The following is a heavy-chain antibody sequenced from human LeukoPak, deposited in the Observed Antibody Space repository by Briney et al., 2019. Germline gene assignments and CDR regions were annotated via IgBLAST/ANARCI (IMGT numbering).Heavy chain of an antibody. D-gene: IGHD6-19*01. CDR2: ISYDGSNK. CDR1: GFTFSSYA. Sequence: PGGSLRFFCAASGFTFSSYAMHWVRQAPGKGLEWVAVISYDGSNKYYADTVKGRFTISRDNYKNTLYLQMNSLRAEDTAVYYCARGQSSGWYRVSFDIWGQGTMVTVFS. J-gene: IGHJ3*02. CDR3: ARGQSSGWYRVSFDI. V-gene: IGHV3-30*04.